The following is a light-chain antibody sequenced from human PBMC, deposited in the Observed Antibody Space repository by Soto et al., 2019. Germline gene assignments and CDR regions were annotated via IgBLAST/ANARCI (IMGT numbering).Light chain of an antibody. J-gene: IGLJ1*01. V-gene: IGLV2-14*01. CDR2: EVS. CDR3: SSYTNIASLDV. Sequence: QSALTQPASVSGSPGQSITISCTGSSSDVGGYNYVSWYQQHPGKAPKLIIYEVSHRPSGVSNRFSGSKSGNTASLTISGLQAEDEADYYCSSYTNIASLDVFGTGTQLTVL. CDR1: SSDVGGYNY.